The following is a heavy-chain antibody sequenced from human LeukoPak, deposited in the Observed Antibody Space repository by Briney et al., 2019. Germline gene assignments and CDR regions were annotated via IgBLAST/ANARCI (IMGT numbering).Heavy chain of an antibody. CDR1: GFTFSSYP. J-gene: IGHJ3*02. Sequence: GGSLRLSCAASGFTFSSYPMTWVRQAPGKGLEWVSTIVGSGDRTFDADSVKGRFTISRDNSKNTLYLQMNSLTAEDTAVYYCAKERAVGASGDAFDMWGQGTLVTVSS. CDR2: IVGSGDRT. V-gene: IGHV3-23*01. CDR3: AKERAVGASGDAFDM. D-gene: IGHD1-26*01.